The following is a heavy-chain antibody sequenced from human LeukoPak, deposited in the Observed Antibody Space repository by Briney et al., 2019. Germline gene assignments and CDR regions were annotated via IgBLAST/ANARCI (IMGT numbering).Heavy chain of an antibody. CDR1: GYSISSGYY. D-gene: IGHD6-13*01. Sequence: SETLSLTCAVSGYSISSGYYWGWIRQPPGKGLEWIGSIYHSGSTYCNPSLKSRVTISVDTSKNQFSLKLSSVTAADTAVYYCARSKAAAGFDYWGQGTLVTVSS. CDR3: ARSKAAAGFDY. V-gene: IGHV4-38-2*01. CDR2: IYHSGST. J-gene: IGHJ4*02.